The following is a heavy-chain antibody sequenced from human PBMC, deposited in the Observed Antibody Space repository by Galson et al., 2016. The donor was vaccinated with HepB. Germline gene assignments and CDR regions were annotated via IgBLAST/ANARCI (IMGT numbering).Heavy chain of an antibody. V-gene: IGHV4-34*01. CDR1: GGSLSGYY. CDR3: ARHRTVTLLPHGTGRYDNIAYFDP. D-gene: IGHD3-10*01. J-gene: IGHJ5*02. Sequence: SETLSLTCAVYGGSLSGYYWSWIRQPPGKGLEWIGEINDSGRTNYNLSLKSRVTISVDTSKTQISLRLNSVTAAATALYYCARHRTVTLLPHGTGRYDNIAYFDPWGQGTLVTVSS. CDR2: INDSGRT.